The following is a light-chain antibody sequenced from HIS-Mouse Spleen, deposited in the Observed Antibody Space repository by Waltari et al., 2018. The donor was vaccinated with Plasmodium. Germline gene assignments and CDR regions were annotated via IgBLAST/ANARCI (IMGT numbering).Light chain of an antibody. CDR3: QQYNNWSFT. CDR1: QSVSSN. CDR2: GAS. V-gene: IGKV3-15*01. J-gene: IGKJ3*01. Sequence: EIVMTQSPATLSVSPGERATLSCRASQSVSSNLAWYQPKPGQAPRLRIYGASPRATGIPARFSGSGSGTEFTLTISSLQSEDFAVYYCQQYNNWSFTFGPGTKVDIK.